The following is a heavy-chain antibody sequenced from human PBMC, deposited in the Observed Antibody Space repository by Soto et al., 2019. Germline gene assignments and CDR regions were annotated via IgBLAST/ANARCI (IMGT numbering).Heavy chain of an antibody. V-gene: IGHV3-23*01. Sequence: GGSLRLSCAASGFTFSSYAMSWVRQAPGKGLEWVSAISGSGGSTYYADSVKGRFTISRDNSKNTLYLQMNSLKTEDTAVYYCTTDAATYYDFWSGSTSYYYYGMDVWGQGTTVTVSS. CDR1: GFTFSSYA. J-gene: IGHJ6*02. D-gene: IGHD3-3*01. CDR3: TTDAATYYDFWSGSTSYYYYGMDV. CDR2: ISGSGGST.